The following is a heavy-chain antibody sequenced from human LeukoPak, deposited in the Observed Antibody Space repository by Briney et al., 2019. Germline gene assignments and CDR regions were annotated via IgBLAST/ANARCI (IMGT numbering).Heavy chain of an antibody. D-gene: IGHD3-10*01. CDR1: GASIDTRGFY. V-gene: IGHV4-31*03. J-gene: IGHJ5*02. CDR3: ARGVSPSSGNYDPRLVS. Sequence: PSGTLSLTCTVSGASIDTRGFYWNWIRQPPGKGTEWIAYIYSSGSTYDNPSLTSRMTISVDTSQNPFSLELTSVTAADTAVYLCARGVSPSSGNYDPRLVSSGQGTLVTVSS. CDR2: IYSSGST.